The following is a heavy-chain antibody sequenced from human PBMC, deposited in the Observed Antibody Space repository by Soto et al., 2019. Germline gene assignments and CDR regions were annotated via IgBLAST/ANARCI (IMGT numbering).Heavy chain of an antibody. CDR1: GYTFTNYG. J-gene: IGHJ5*02. D-gene: IGHD2-2*01. V-gene: IGHV1-18*01. Sequence: GASVKVSCKASGYTFTNYGISWVRQAPGQGLEWMGWISAYNGNTKYAQKLQGRVTITRDTSASTAYMELSSLRSEDTAVYYCARDKGHIVLVPAATTLGLDPWGQGTLVTVSS. CDR3: ARDKGHIVLVPAATTLGLDP. CDR2: ISAYNGNT.